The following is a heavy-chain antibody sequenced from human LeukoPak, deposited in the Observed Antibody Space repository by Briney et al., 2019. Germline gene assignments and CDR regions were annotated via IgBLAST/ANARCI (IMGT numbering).Heavy chain of an antibody. D-gene: IGHD1-26*01. CDR1: GYTFTSYD. V-gene: IGHV1-8*01. CDR3: AKRYGSYYRAFDI. CDR2: MNPNSGNT. J-gene: IGHJ3*02. Sequence: ASVKVSCKASGYTFTSYDINWLRQATGQGLEWMGWMNPNSGNTGYAQKFQGRVTMTRNTSISTAYMELSSLRPEDTAVYYCAKRYGSYYRAFDIWGQGTMVTVSS.